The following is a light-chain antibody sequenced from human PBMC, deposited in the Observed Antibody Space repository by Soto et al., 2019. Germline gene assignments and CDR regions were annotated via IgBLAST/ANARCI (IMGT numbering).Light chain of an antibody. CDR1: SSDVGGYNY. CDR3: SSYTSSSTRPV. CDR2: DVS. J-gene: IGLJ2*01. Sequence: QSALTQPASVSGSPGQSITISCTGTSSDVGGYNYVSWYQQHPGKAPKLMIYDVSNRPSGVSNRFSGSKSDNTASLTISGLQAEDEADYYCSSYTSSSTRPVFGGGTKLTVL. V-gene: IGLV2-14*01.